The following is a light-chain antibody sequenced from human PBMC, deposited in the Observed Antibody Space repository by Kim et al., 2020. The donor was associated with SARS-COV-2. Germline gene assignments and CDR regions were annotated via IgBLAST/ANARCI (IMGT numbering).Light chain of an antibody. CDR3: QQYNDWPLT. J-gene: IGKJ4*01. CDR1: QSVSSK. V-gene: IGKV3-15*01. CDR2: GAS. Sequence: VSPGERVTRSCRASQSVSSKLAWYQQKLGQAPRLLIYGASTRATGIPARFSGSESGTEFTLTISSLQSEDFAVYYCQQYNDWPLTFGGGTKVDIK.